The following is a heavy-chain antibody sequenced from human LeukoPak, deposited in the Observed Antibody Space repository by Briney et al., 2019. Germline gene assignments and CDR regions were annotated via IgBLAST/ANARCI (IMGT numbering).Heavy chain of an antibody. Sequence: GGSLRLSCAASGFTFSDYGMHWVRQVPGKGLEWVSSITSRGTYIYYADSVKGRFTISRDTAKNSLYLQLNSLRAEDTAVYYCARDPRIVGVDGYFQHWGQGTLVTVSS. CDR2: ITSRGTYI. D-gene: IGHD1-26*01. CDR3: ARDPRIVGVDGYFQH. V-gene: IGHV3-21*01. CDR1: GFTFSDYG. J-gene: IGHJ1*01.